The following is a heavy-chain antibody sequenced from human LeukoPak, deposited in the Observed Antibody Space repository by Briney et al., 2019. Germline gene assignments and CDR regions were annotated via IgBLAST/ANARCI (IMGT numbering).Heavy chain of an antibody. CDR1: GYTCTGYY. CDR3: ARGGYSSGWIFDY. V-gene: IGHV1-2*02. CDR2: INPNSGGT. Sequence: ASVKVSCKASGYTCTGYYMHWVRQAPGQGLEWMGWINPNSGGTNYAQKFQGRVTMTRDTSISTAYMELSRLRSDDTAVYYCARGGYSSGWIFDYWGQGTLVTVSS. J-gene: IGHJ4*02. D-gene: IGHD6-19*01.